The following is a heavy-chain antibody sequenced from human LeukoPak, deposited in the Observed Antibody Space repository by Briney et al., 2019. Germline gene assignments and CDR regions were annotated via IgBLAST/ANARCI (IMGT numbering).Heavy chain of an antibody. Sequence: SETLSLTCTVSGGSMSSYYWNWIRQHPGKGLEGMGYMYYSGSTNYNPSLKSRVAISVDTSKNQFSLRLRSVTAADTAVYYCAGSSGWGSWWFDPWGQGTLVTVSS. CDR3: AGSSGWGSWWFDP. CDR2: MYYSGST. CDR1: GGSMSSYY. D-gene: IGHD6-19*01. V-gene: IGHV4-59*01. J-gene: IGHJ5*02.